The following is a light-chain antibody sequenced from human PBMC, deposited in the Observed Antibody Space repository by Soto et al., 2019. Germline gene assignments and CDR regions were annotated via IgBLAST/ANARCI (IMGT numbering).Light chain of an antibody. CDR3: NSYTPGSTYV. Sequence: QSVLTQPASVSGSPGQSIAISCTGTSSDVGAYNYVSWYQQHPGKAPKLMIYDVSNRPSGVSNRFSGSKSGNTASLTISGLQAEDEADYYCNSYTPGSTYVFGTGTKVTVL. V-gene: IGLV2-14*03. CDR2: DVS. CDR1: SSDVGAYNY. J-gene: IGLJ1*01.